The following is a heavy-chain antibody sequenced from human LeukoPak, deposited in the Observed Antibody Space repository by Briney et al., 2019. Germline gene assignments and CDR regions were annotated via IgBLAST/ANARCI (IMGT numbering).Heavy chain of an antibody. D-gene: IGHD3/OR15-3a*01. Sequence: GGSLRHSCAAPGFTLSNAWMSWVRQAPGKGLEWVGRIKSKTDGGTTDYAAPVKGRFTISRDDSKNTLYLQMNSLKTEDTAVYYCARGLDTNDWYDAFDIWGQGTMVTVSS. V-gene: IGHV3-15*01. CDR1: GFTLSNAW. CDR2: IKSKTDGGTT. J-gene: IGHJ3*02. CDR3: ARGLDTNDWYDAFDI.